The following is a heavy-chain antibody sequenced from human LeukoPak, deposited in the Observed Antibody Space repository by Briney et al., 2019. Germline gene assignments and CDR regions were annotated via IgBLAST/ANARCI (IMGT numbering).Heavy chain of an antibody. CDR3: AKGQWLDYYFDY. V-gene: IGHV3-23*01. CDR2: IGGTGVRT. J-gene: IGHJ4*02. D-gene: IGHD6-19*01. CDR1: GFTFSSYA. Sequence: GGSLRLSCASSGFTFSSYAMSWVRQAPGKGLEWVSTIGGTGVRTYYADSVKGRFTISRDNSKNTLYLQMNSLRAEDTAVYYCAKGQWLDYYFDYWGQGTLVTVSS.